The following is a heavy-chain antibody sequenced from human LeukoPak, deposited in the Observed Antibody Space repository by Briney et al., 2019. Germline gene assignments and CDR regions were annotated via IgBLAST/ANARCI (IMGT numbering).Heavy chain of an antibody. CDR3: ARDRGVMGSRPFDY. Sequence: GGSLRLSCTASGFIFNTYGMNWVRQAPGEGREWVSYIRSSSSNIYYADSVKGRFTISRDDAKNSLYLQMNSLRDEDTAVYYCARDRGVMGSRPFDYWGQGTLVTVSS. V-gene: IGHV3-48*02. J-gene: IGHJ4*02. D-gene: IGHD3-10*01. CDR2: IRSSSSNI. CDR1: GFIFNTYG.